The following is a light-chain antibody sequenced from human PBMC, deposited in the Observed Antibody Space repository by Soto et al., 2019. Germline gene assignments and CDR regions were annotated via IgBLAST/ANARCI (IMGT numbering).Light chain of an antibody. CDR3: QQYVGSPIT. CDR1: QRVSSSY. Sequence: EIVLSQSPGTLSLTPGERATLSCVAIQRVSSSYLAWYQQKPGLAPTLLISDASNRASGVPDRFTGGGSGTDFSLTIRSLEPEDFALYYCQQYVGSPITFGQGTLLEI. J-gene: IGKJ5*01. V-gene: IGKV3D-20*01. CDR2: DAS.